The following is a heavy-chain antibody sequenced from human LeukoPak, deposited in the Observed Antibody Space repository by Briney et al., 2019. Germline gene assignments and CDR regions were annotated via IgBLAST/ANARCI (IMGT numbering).Heavy chain of an antibody. Sequence: GGSLRLSCAASGFTFSSYAMSWVRQAPGKGLEWVSAISGSGGSTYYADPVKGRFTISRDNSKNTLYLQMNSLRAEDTAVYYCAKVRVYGDYYFDYWGQGTLVTVSS. D-gene: IGHD4-17*01. J-gene: IGHJ4*02. CDR3: AKVRVYGDYYFDY. CDR2: ISGSGGST. V-gene: IGHV3-23*01. CDR1: GFTFSSYA.